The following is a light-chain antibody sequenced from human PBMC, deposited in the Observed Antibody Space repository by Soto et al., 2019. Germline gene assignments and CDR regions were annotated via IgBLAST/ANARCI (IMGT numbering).Light chain of an antibody. V-gene: IGKV1-5*01. CDR1: QSISRR. CDR3: LQYNSYWT. J-gene: IGKJ1*01. CDR2: DAS. Sequence: DIQMTQSPSTLSAFVGDRVIITCRASQSISRRLAWYQQKPGKAPKLLMSDASNLQTGVSFRFSGSGSGTEFTLTISRLQPDDSATYYCLQYNSYWTFGRGTKVEIK.